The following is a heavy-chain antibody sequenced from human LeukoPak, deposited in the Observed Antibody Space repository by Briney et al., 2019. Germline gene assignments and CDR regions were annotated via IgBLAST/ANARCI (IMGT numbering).Heavy chain of an antibody. V-gene: IGHV1-24*01. Sequence: GASVKVSCKISGYTLTELSMHWVRQAPGKGLEWMGGFDPEDGETIYAQKFQGRVTMTEDTSTDTAYMELSSLRSEDTAVYYCATGPRWELPLQDAFDIWGQGTMVTVSS. CDR3: ATGPRWELPLQDAFDI. CDR2: FDPEDGET. D-gene: IGHD1-26*01. J-gene: IGHJ3*02. CDR1: GYTLTELS.